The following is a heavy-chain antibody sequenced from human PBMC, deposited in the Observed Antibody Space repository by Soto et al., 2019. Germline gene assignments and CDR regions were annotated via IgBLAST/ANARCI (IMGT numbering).Heavy chain of an antibody. D-gene: IGHD6-19*01. Sequence: QVQLVQSGAEVKKPGASVKVSCKASGYTFSDYYMHWVRQAPGQGLEWMGWINPNSGGTNYAPKFQGRVTMTRDTSISSAYMELSSLTSDDTAMYYCARRSSGWSDYWGQGTLVTVSS. V-gene: IGHV1-2*02. CDR3: ARRSSGWSDY. CDR2: INPNSGGT. CDR1: GYTFSDYY. J-gene: IGHJ4*02.